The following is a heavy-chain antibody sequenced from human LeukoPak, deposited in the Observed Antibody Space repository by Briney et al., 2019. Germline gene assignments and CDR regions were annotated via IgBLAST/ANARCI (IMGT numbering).Heavy chain of an antibody. D-gene: IGHD6-13*01. CDR1: GGSISSYY. V-gene: IGHV4-4*07. CDR3: ARQIASAGTAGFDF. CDR2: IYSTGSA. Sequence: SETLSLTCTVSGGSISSYYWSWIRQPAGKGLEWIGRIYSTGSANYNPSLKSRVTMSVNTSKNQFSLRLRSVTAADTAVYYCARQIASAGTAGFDFWGQGALVTVSS. J-gene: IGHJ4*02.